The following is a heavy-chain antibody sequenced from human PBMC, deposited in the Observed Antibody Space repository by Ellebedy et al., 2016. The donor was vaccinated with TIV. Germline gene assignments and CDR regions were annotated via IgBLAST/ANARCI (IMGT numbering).Heavy chain of an antibody. J-gene: IGHJ4*02. D-gene: IGHD3-22*01. Sequence: GESLKISCSASEFIFSSYALHWVRQAPRKGLEYVSGISDNGGSTHYAHSVRGRFTISRNNSKNTLYLQMSSLRPDEKAVYFCVKELLSSGRKGPFDSWGQGTLVTVSS. CDR1: EFIFSSYA. CDR2: ISDNGGST. V-gene: IGHV3-64D*06. CDR3: VKELLSSGRKGPFDS.